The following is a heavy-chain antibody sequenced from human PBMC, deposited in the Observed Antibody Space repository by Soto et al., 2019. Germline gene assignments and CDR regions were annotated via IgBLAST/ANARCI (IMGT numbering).Heavy chain of an antibody. V-gene: IGHV3-74*03. J-gene: IGHJ4*02. Sequence: PGGSLRLSCAASGFSLSPYWMHWVRQAPGRGLEWVSRLWSDGCGAAYADSVKGRFFISRDIARNTLFLQMNSLRADDTAVYYCARDLGGPDYWGRGTSVTVSS. D-gene: IGHD3-16*01. CDR1: GFSLSPYW. CDR2: LWSDGCGA. CDR3: ARDLGGPDY.